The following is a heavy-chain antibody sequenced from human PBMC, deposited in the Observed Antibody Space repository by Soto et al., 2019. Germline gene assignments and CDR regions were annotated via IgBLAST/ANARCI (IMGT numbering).Heavy chain of an antibody. Sequence: ASVKVSCKASGYTFTSYYMHWVRQAPVQGLEWMGIINPSGGSTSYAQKFQGRVTMTRDTSTSTVYMELSSLRSEDTAVYYCAREVTMVRGVRTRMDVWGQGTTVTVSS. CDR1: GYTFTSYY. CDR2: INPSGGST. J-gene: IGHJ6*02. CDR3: AREVTMVRGVRTRMDV. D-gene: IGHD3-10*01. V-gene: IGHV1-46*01.